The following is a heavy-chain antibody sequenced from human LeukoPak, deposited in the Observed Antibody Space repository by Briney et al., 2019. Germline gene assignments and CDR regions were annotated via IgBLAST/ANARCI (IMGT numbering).Heavy chain of an antibody. CDR1: GFTFSSYA. D-gene: IGHD1/OR15-1a*01. V-gene: IGHV3-23*01. Sequence: GGSLRLSCAASGFTFSSYAMSWVRQAPGKGLEWVSVISVSDGSTHYTDSVKGRFTISRDNSKNTLYLQMNSLRAEDTAVYYCAKDRWTTTVADAFDIWGRGTMVTVAS. J-gene: IGHJ3*02. CDR3: AKDRWTTTVADAFDI. CDR2: ISVSDGST.